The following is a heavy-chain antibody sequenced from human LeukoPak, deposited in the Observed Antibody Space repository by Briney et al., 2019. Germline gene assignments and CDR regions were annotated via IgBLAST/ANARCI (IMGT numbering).Heavy chain of an antibody. Sequence: PGGPLRLSCAASGFTFSSYWMHWVRQAPGKGLVWVSRINTDGSSTSYADSVKGRFTISRDNSKNTLYLQMNSLRAEDTAVYYCARVGDYYGSGSYFDYWGQGTLVTVSS. V-gene: IGHV3-74*01. D-gene: IGHD3-10*01. J-gene: IGHJ4*02. CDR2: INTDGSST. CDR1: GFTFSSYW. CDR3: ARVGDYYGSGSYFDY.